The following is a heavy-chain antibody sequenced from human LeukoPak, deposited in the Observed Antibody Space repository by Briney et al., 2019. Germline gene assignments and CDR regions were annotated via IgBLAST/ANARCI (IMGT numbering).Heavy chain of an antibody. CDR3: AKRVPYGSSSVYFDS. CDR2: ITDDGRTT. CDR1: GFTFSTYG. D-gene: IGHD6-6*01. Sequence: PGGSLRLSCAASGFTFSTYGMNCVRLAPGKRLEWVSAITDDGRTTYYADSVKGHFTISRDNSKNTLYLQMNSLRAEDTAIYYCAKRVPYGSSSVYFDSWGQGTLVTVST. J-gene: IGHJ4*02. V-gene: IGHV3-23*01.